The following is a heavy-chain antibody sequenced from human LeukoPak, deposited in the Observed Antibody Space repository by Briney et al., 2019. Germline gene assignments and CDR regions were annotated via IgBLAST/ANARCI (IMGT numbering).Heavy chain of an antibody. CDR2: IYTSGST. D-gene: IGHD3-10*01. CDR1: GGSISSGSYY. V-gene: IGHV4-61*02. CDR3: ARAPDYYGSGSYQGWFDT. Sequence: SQTLSLTCTVSGGSISSGSYYWSWIRQPAGKGLEWIGRIYTSGSTNYNPSLKIRVTISVDTSKNQFSLKLSSVTDADTAVYYCARAPDYYGSGSYQGWFDTWGQGTLVTVSS. J-gene: IGHJ5*02.